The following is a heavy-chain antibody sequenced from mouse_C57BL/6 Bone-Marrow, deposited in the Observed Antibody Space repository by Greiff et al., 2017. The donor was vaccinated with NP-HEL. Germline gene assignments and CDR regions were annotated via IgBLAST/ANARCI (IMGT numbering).Heavy chain of an antibody. CDR3: AREGVLRLYYAMDY. D-gene: IGHD1-2*01. J-gene: IGHJ4*01. V-gene: IGHV1-39*01. CDR1: GYSFTDYN. CDR2: INPNYGTT. Sequence: EVKLQQSGPELVKPGASVKISCKASGYSFTDYNMNWVKQSNGQSLEWIGVINPNYGTTSYNQKFKGKATLTVDQSSSTTYMQLNSLTSEDSAVYCCAREGVLRLYYAMDYWGQGTSVTVSS.